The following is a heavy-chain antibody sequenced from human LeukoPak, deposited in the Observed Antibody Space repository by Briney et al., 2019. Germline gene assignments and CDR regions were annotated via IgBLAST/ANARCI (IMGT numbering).Heavy chain of an antibody. CDR2: ISSNGGST. V-gene: IGHV3-23*01. CDR3: AKALSVLTGYYSPFDY. J-gene: IGHJ4*02. Sequence: GGSLRLSCAASGFTLSSYAMSWVRQAPGKGLEYVSAISSNGGSTYYADSVKGRFTISRDNPKNTLYLQMNSLRAEDTAVYYCAKALSVLTGYYSPFDYWGQGTLVTVSS. CDR1: GFTLSSYA. D-gene: IGHD3-9*01.